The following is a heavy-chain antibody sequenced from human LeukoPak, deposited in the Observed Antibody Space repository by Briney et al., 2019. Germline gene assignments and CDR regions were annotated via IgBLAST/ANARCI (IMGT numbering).Heavy chain of an antibody. J-gene: IGHJ4*02. V-gene: IGHV1-2*02. CDR3: ARAPYDFWSGYYLFDY. D-gene: IGHD3-3*01. CDR1: GYTFTSYG. Sequence: GASVKVSCKASGYTFTSYGISWVRQAPGQGLEWMGWINPNSGGTNYAQKFQGRVTMTRDTSVSTAYMELSRLRSDDTAVYYCARAPYDFWSGYYLFDYWGQGTLVTVSS. CDR2: INPNSGGT.